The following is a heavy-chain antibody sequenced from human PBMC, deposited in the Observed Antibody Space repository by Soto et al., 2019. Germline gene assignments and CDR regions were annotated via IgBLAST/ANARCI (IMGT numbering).Heavy chain of an antibody. CDR3: ARTPPGSVFYFGY. V-gene: IGHV5-51*01. J-gene: IGHJ4*01. D-gene: IGHD6-19*01. CDR2: INPADSDA. Sequence: GESLKISCKGSGYSFTNYWIGWVRQMPGKGLEWMGFINPADSDARYSPSFQGQVTISADKSISTAYLQWSSLKASDTAMYYCARTPPGSVFYFGYWGHGTLVTLSS. CDR1: GYSFTNYW.